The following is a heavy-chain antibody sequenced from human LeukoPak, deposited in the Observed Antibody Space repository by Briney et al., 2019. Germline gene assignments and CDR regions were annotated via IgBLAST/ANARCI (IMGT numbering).Heavy chain of an antibody. J-gene: IGHJ4*02. V-gene: IGHV3-74*01. CDR3: GRTYGGFDY. CDR2: IDSDGSRT. Sequence: GGSLRLSCAASGFTFSGYWMHWVRQAPGKGLVWVSRIDSDGSRTTYAHSVKGRFTISRDNAKNTLYLQMNSLRAEDTAVYYCGRTYGGFDYWGQGTLVTVSS. CDR1: GFTFSGYW. D-gene: IGHD4-23*01.